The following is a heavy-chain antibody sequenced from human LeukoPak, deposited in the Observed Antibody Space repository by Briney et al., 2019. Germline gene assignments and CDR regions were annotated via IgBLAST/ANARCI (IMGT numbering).Heavy chain of an antibody. CDR1: GGSISSGGYY. J-gene: IGHJ4*02. V-gene: IGHV4-31*03. D-gene: IGHD1-26*01. CDR3: AKVLSGSQDY. Sequence: SETLSLTCTVSGGSISSGGYYWNWIRQDPGKGLEWIGYIYYTGTTYYNPSLKSRVTLSVDTSKNQFSLKLNSVTAADSAVYYCAKVLSGSQDYWGQGTLVTVFS. CDR2: IYYTGTT.